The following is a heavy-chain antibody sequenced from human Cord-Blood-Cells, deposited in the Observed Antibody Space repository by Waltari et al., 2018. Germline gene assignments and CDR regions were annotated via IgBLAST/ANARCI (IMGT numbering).Heavy chain of an antibody. CDR3: ARQKLERRTFFDY. CDR2: IYQSGST. Sequence: QVQLQESGPGLVKPSGTLSPTCAVSGGSISSSNWWSWVRQPPGKGLEWSGEIYQSGSTNYNPSLKSRVTISVDKSKNQFSLKLSSVTAADTAVYYCARQKLERRTFFDYWGQGTLVTVSS. J-gene: IGHJ4*02. D-gene: IGHD1-1*01. V-gene: IGHV4-4*02. CDR1: GGSISSSNW.